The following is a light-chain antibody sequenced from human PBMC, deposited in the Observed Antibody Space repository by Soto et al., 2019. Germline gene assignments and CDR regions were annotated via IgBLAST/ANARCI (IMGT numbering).Light chain of an antibody. CDR3: HQYNTGLRT. Sequence: TVMTQSPATLSMSPGDRAALSCRASLNVATNMAWYQQKPGQAPRLLIYGASIRATGVPAGFTDSGSGTEFALSINNPQSGDFAVDYCHQYNTGLRTFGRGTRVEV. CDR2: GAS. V-gene: IGKV3-15*01. J-gene: IGKJ1*01. CDR1: LNVATN.